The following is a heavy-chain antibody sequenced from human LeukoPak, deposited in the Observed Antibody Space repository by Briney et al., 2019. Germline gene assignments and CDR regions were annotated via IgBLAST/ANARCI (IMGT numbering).Heavy chain of an antibody. Sequence: SETLSLTCTVSGYSISSGYYWGWIRQPPGKGLEWIGSIYHSGSTYYNPSLKSRVTISVDTSKNQFSLKLSSVTAADTAVYYCARDHYIYGSGSYSPLDYWGQGTLVTVSS. D-gene: IGHD3-10*01. CDR1: GYSISSGYY. CDR3: ARDHYIYGSGSYSPLDY. CDR2: IYHSGST. J-gene: IGHJ4*02. V-gene: IGHV4-38-2*02.